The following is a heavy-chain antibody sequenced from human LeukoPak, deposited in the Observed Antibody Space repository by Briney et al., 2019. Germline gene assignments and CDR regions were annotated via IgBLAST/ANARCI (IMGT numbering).Heavy chain of an antibody. Sequence: PGESLRLSCAASGFTFSTYPMTWVRQAPGKGLEWVSLITASGDVTYYSDSVKGRFTISRDNSKNTLFLQMTSLRAEDTAVYYCTKGRSNHYWGQGTLVTVST. CDR1: GFTFSTYP. J-gene: IGHJ4*02. CDR2: ITASGDVT. D-gene: IGHD4-11*01. CDR3: TKGRSNHY. V-gene: IGHV3-23*01.